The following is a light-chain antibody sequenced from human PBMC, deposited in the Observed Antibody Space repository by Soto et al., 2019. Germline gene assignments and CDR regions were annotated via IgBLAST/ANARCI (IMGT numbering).Light chain of an antibody. CDR2: GAC. CDR1: QSVSRSY. J-gene: IGKJ1*01. Sequence: EIVFTQSPGTLSLSPGERATLSCRGSQSVSRSYLAWYQQKHGQAPRLXIYGACSRETGIRDRFSGSGPGTEFTLTISRLEPEDFAVYYCQHYGSSMWTFGQGTKVDIK. CDR3: QHYGSSMWT. V-gene: IGKV3-20*01.